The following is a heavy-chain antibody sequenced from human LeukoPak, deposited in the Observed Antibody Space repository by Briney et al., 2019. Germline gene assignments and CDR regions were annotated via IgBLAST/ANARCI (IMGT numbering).Heavy chain of an antibody. CDR1: GFTFANNA. J-gene: IGHJ5*02. Sequence: GGSLRLSCTASGFTFANNAISWVRQAPGKGLEWVSSITSSSSYIYYADSVKGRFTISRDNAKNSLYLQMNSLRAEDTAVYYCARDWGYSSGWSWGQGTLVTVSS. CDR3: ARDWGYSSGWS. D-gene: IGHD6-19*01. CDR2: ITSSSSYI. V-gene: IGHV3-21*01.